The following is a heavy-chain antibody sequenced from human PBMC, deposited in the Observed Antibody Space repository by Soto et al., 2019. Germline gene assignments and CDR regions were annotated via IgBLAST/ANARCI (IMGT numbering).Heavy chain of an antibody. CDR3: ARDSLGYSGYDGFDY. Sequence: SETLSLTCTVSGGSISSYYWSWIRQPPGKGLEWIGYIYYSGSTNYNPSLKSRVTISVDTSKNQFSLKLSSVTAADTAVYYCARDSLGYSGYDGFDYWGQGTLVTVSS. CDR2: IYYSGST. J-gene: IGHJ4*02. CDR1: GGSISSYY. D-gene: IGHD5-12*01. V-gene: IGHV4-59*01.